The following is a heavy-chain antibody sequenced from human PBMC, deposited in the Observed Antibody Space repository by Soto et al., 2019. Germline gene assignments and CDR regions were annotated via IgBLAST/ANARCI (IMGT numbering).Heavy chain of an antibody. CDR1: GGSISSYY. J-gene: IGHJ6*03. CDR3: ARVWEEWLSEPYYYYYYMDV. D-gene: IGHD3-3*01. Sequence: SETLSLTCTVSGGSISSYYWSWIRQPPGKGLEWIGYIYYSGSTNYNPSLKSRVTISVDTSKNQFSLKLSSVTAADTAVYYCARVWEEWLSEPYYYYYYMDVWGKGTTVTVSS. V-gene: IGHV4-59*01. CDR2: IYYSGST.